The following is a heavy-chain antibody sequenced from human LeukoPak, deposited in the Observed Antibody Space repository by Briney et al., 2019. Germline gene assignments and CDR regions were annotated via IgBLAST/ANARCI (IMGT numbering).Heavy chain of an antibody. D-gene: IGHD1-26*01. CDR1: GFIFSGYS. CDR2: ISNDGNYI. J-gene: IGHJ3*02. Sequence: PGGSLRLSCAASGFIFSGYSINWVRQAPGKGLEWVSSISNDGNYIYYAGPVKGRFTVSRDNPKNSLFLQMNSLRADDTAVYYCARGHSGSYQRNDAFDIWGQGTVVTVSS. CDR3: ARGHSGSYQRNDAFDI. V-gene: IGHV3-21*01.